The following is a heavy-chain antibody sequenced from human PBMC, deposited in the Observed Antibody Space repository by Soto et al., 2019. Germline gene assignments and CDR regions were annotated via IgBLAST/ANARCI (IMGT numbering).Heavy chain of an antibody. CDR2: IDSSGTT. Sequence: QLQLQESGPGVVKPSETLSLTCTVSGGYIRSSGYYWGWVRQSPGKGLEWIGSIDSSGTTFHSPSLRSRTTIWAEASKNPFSLRLSFLTAADTAVYYCVRDGGNWGIGYWGQGMLVTVSS. CDR1: GGYIRSSGYY. J-gene: IGHJ4*02. CDR3: VRDGGNWGIGY. D-gene: IGHD7-27*01. V-gene: IGHV4-39*07.